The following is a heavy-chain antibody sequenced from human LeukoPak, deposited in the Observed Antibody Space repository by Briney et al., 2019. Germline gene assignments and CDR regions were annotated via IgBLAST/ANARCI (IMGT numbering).Heavy chain of an antibody. CDR1: GFTFSSYW. Sequence: GGSLRLSCAASGFTFSSYWMHWVRQAPGKGLVWVSRINSDGSSTSYADSVKGRFTISRDNAKNTLYLQMNSLRAEDTAVYYCARDAPYYYDSSEDPNYFDYWGQGTLVTVSS. CDR3: ARDAPYYYDSSEDPNYFDY. D-gene: IGHD3-22*01. CDR2: INSDGSST. V-gene: IGHV3-74*01. J-gene: IGHJ4*02.